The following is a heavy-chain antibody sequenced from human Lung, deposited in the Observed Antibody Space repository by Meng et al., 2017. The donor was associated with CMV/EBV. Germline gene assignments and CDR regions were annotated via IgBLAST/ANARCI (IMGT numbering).Heavy chain of an antibody. J-gene: IGHJ4*02. CDR2: ISGSGGSP. CDR1: GFTFSSYA. D-gene: IGHD6-19*01. Sequence: GGSLRLSCAASGFTFSSYAMSWVRQAPGKGLEWVSAISGSGGSPYYADSVKGRFTISRDNSKNTLYLQMNSLRAEDTAVYYCQPPLAGAGTGFDYWGQGTLVTVSS. CDR3: QPPLAGAGTGFDY. V-gene: IGHV3-23*01.